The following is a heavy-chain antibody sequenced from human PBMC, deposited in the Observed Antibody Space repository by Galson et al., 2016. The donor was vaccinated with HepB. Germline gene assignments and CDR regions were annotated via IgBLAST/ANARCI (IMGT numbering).Heavy chain of an antibody. D-gene: IGHD2-2*01. CDR2: IKGEADGGTT. Sequence: SLRLSCAASGLTFTNAWMTWVRQAPGKGLEWVGRIKGEADGGTTDYAAPVKGRFYISRDDSTHTLFLHTNSLGVEDGAVYYCATVKLTTWYSFDSWGQGTLVTVSS. J-gene: IGHJ4*02. V-gene: IGHV3-15*01. CDR3: ATVKLTTWYSFDS. CDR1: GLTFTNAW.